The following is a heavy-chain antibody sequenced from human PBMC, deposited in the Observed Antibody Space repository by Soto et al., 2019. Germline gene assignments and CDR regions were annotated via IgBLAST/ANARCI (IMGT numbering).Heavy chain of an antibody. CDR3: ARDFFFGGVNDLSAFAI. D-gene: IGHD3-16*01. Sequence: GGSLRFSWPASGFTFDDYGLSWVRQAPGKGLEWVSGINWNGGSTGYADSVKGRFTISRDSAKNSLYLQMNSLRAEDTALYHCARDFFFGGVNDLSAFAIWAQGSTVPVSS. J-gene: IGHJ3*02. V-gene: IGHV3-20*01. CDR2: INWNGGST. CDR1: GFTFDDYG.